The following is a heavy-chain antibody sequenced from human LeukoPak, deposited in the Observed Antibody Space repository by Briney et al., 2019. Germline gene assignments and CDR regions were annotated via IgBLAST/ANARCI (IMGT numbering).Heavy chain of an antibody. CDR3: ARVVWASHYYYYGMDV. CDR2: IWYDGSNK. J-gene: IGHJ6*02. CDR1: EFTFSTYG. Sequence: GGSLRLSCAASEFTFSTYGMHWVRQAPGKGLEWVAVIWYDGSNKFYGDSVKGRYTISRDNSKNTLYLQMNSLRAEDTAVYYCARVVWASHYYYYGMDVWGQGTTVTVS. D-gene: IGHD3-16*01. V-gene: IGHV3-33*01.